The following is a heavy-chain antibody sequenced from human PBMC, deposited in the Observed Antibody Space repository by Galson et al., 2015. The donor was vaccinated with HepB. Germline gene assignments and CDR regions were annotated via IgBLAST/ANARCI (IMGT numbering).Heavy chain of an antibody. CDR1: GFTLNKLS. Sequence: SCKVSGFTLNKLSMHWGRQAPGKGPEYMGGFSPEDGAMGYAQEFQGRVSMTEDSSTDTAYMELSCLRFGDTALYYCATDPYYDATGFDHWRRGTLVIVSS. D-gene: IGHD3-22*01. V-gene: IGHV1-24*01. CDR2: FSPEDGAM. CDR3: ATDPYYDATGFDH. J-gene: IGHJ5*02.